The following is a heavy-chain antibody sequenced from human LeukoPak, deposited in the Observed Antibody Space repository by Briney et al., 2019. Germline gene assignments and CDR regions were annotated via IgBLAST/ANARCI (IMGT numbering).Heavy chain of an antibody. Sequence: GGSLRLSCAASGFTFSSYSMNWVRQAPGKGLEWVSYIYRGGGTIYYPDFVKGRFTIFRDTSKNSGYLQLNSLRGEDTAFYYCAKDGTGSCDYWGQGTLVTVSS. J-gene: IGHJ4*02. CDR3: AKDGTGSCDY. V-gene: IGHV3-48*04. D-gene: IGHD1-26*01. CDR1: GFTFSSYS. CDR2: IYRGGGTI.